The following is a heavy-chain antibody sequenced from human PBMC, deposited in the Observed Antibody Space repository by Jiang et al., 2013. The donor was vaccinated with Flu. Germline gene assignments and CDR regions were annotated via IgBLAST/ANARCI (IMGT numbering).Heavy chain of an antibody. J-gene: IGHJ6*02. Sequence: LVKPGGSLRLSCAASGFTFSDYYMSWIRQAPGKGLEWVSYISSSGSTIYYADSVKGRFTISRDNAKNSLYLQMNSLRAEDTAVYYCAGYCSGGSCYRYYYYGMDVWGQGTTVTVSS. V-gene: IGHV3-11*01. CDR3: AGYCSGGSCYRYYYYGMDV. CDR1: GFTFSDYY. D-gene: IGHD2-15*01. CDR2: ISSSGSTI.